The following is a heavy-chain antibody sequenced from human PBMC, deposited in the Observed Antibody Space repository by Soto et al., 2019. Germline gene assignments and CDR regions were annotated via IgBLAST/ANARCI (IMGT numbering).Heavy chain of an antibody. CDR3: AKDRASSWAGPS. CDR2: ISFDGTKK. V-gene: IGHV3-30-3*02. D-gene: IGHD6-13*01. Sequence: MHPVRQHPGKGLDWVAVISFDGTKKYYADSVQGRLTIPRDTSKNTLYPQMSSPRDEDTAVYYCAKDRASSWAGPSWGQGP. J-gene: IGHJ4*02.